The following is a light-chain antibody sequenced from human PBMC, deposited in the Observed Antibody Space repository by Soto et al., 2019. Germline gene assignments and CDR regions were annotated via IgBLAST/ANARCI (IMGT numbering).Light chain of an antibody. V-gene: IGKV3-20*01. Sequence: EIVLTQSPGTLSLSPGERATLSCRASQSVSSSYLAWYQQKPGQAPRLLIYAASSRATGIPDRFSGSRSGTDVTLTMSRLEPEDFAVYYCQQYGSSPLTFGGGTKVEIK. CDR3: QQYGSSPLT. CDR1: QSVSSSY. J-gene: IGKJ4*01. CDR2: AAS.